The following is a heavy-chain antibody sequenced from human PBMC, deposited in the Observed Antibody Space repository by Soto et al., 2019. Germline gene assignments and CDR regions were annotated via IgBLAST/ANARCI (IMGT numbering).Heavy chain of an antibody. CDR1: GGSFSGYY. D-gene: IGHD2-15*01. Sequence: QVQLQQWGAGLLKPSETLSLTCAVYGGSFSGYYWSWIRQPPGKGLEWIGEINHSGSTNYNPSLKSRVTISVDTSKNQFSLKLSSVTAADTAVYYCARGWWYPLYHYWGQGTLVTVSS. CDR3: ARGWWYPLYHY. J-gene: IGHJ4*02. CDR2: INHSGST. V-gene: IGHV4-34*01.